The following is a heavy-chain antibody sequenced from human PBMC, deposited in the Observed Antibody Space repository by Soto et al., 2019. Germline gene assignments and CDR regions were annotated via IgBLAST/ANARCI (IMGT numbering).Heavy chain of an antibody. CDR2: IRSKANSYAT. Sequence: GGSLRLSCAASGFTFSGSAMHRVRQASGKGLEWVGRIRSKANSYATAYAASVKGRFTISRDDSKNTAYLQMNSLKTEDTAVYYCTRPGYSYGSPEIYYYYGMDVWGQGTTVTVSS. V-gene: IGHV3-73*01. CDR3: TRPGYSYGSPEIYYYYGMDV. J-gene: IGHJ6*02. CDR1: GFTFSGSA. D-gene: IGHD5-18*01.